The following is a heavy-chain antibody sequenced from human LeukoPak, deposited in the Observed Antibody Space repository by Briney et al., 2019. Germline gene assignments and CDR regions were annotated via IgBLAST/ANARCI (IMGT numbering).Heavy chain of an antibody. CDR1: GGSISSGGYY. D-gene: IGHD2-2*01. J-gene: IGHJ6*03. Sequence: SETLSLTRTVSGGSISSGGYYWSWIRQPPGKGLEWIGYIYHSGSTYYNPSLRSRVTISVDRSKNQFSLKLSSVTAADTAVYYCARDRCSSTSCYPYYYYYYMDVWGKGTTVTVSS. CDR2: IYHSGST. CDR3: ARDRCSSTSCYPYYYYYYMDV. V-gene: IGHV4-30-2*01.